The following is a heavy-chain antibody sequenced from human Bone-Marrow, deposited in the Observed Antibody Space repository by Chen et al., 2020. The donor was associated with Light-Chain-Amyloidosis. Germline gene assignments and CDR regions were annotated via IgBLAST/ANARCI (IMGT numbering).Heavy chain of an antibody. CDR1: GFAFSSYA. D-gene: IGHD3-9*01. CDR3: AKDISYDDILPGYPADAFDI. V-gene: IGHV3-23*01. J-gene: IGHJ3*02. Sequence: GGGLLQRGGSLRFSCAASGFAFSSYAMSWVRQAPGKGLEWVSTISGSGGSRYYGDSVKGRLTISRDNSKNALFLQMNSLRAEDTAVYYCAKDISYDDILPGYPADAFDIWGQGTMVTVSS. CDR2: ISGSGGSR.